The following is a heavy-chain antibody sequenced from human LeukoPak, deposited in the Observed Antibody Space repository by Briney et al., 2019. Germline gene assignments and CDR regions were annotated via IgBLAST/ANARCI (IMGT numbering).Heavy chain of an antibody. V-gene: IGHV4-59*08. CDR2: IYYSGST. CDR1: GGSISSYY. Sequence: SETLSLTCTVSGGSISSYYWSWIRQPPGKGLEWIGYIYYSGSTNYNPSLKSRVTISVDTSKNQFSLKLSSVTAADTAVYYRARQSVGFPIDYWGQGTLVTVSS. D-gene: IGHD2-15*01. J-gene: IGHJ4*02. CDR3: ARQSVGFPIDY.